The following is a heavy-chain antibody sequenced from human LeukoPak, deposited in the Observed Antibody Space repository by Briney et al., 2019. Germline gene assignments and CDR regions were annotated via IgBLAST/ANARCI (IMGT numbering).Heavy chain of an antibody. CDR3: ARGESSDCTCIDY. D-gene: IGHD2-21*02. Sequence: PGGSLRLSCAASGFTVSSRYMSWVRQAPGKGLDWVSVIHGDGSTYHADSVKGRFTISRDNSKNTLYLQMNSLRAEDTAVYYCARGESSDCTCIDYWGQGTLVSVSS. CDR2: IHGDGST. J-gene: IGHJ4*02. CDR1: GFTVSSRY. V-gene: IGHV3-53*01.